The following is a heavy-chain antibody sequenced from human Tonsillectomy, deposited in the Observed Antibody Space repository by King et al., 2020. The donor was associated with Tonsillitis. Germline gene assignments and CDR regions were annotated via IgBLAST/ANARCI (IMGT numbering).Heavy chain of an antibody. CDR3: ARLILAIGETHDVFDV. J-gene: IGHJ3*01. V-gene: IGHV4-30-2*01. Sequence: QLQESGSGLVKPSQTLSLTCAVSGGSVSSGDYSWSWVRQPQGKGLVWIGYIYHSVSTYYNPSLQSRVTISVDRSKNQFSLSLKSVTAADTAVYYCARLILAIGETHDVFDVWGQGAVVTVSS. D-gene: IGHD5-12*01. CDR2: IYHSVST. CDR1: GGSVSSGDYS.